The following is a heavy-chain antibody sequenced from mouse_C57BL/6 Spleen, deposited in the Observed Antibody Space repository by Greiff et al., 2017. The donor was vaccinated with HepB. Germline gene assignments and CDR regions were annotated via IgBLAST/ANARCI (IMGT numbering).Heavy chain of an antibody. CDR3: AGGVVATDFDY. CDR1: GYTFTDYY. D-gene: IGHD1-1*01. CDR2: IYPGSGNT. Sequence: QVQLKESGAELVRPGASVKLSCKASGYTFTDYYINWVKQRPGQGLEWIARIYPGSGNTYYNEKFKGKATLTAEKSSSTAYMQLSSLTSEDSAVYFCAGGVVATDFDYWGQGTTLTVSS. V-gene: IGHV1-76*01. J-gene: IGHJ2*01.